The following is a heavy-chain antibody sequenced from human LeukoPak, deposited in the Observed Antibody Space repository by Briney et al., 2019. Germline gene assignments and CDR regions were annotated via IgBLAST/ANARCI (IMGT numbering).Heavy chain of an antibody. CDR3: TRAGGYDFWIDY. J-gene: IGHJ4*02. V-gene: IGHV3-49*03. CDR1: GFNFANYG. CDR2: LRSTVHGGPA. D-gene: IGHD3-3*01. Sequence: GGSLRLFCSTFGFNFANYGVSWFRQAPGQGLEWVGFLRSTVHGGPAEYAASVEGRFILSRDDSKSIAYLQMNSLKTEDTAVYYCTRAGGYDFWIDYWGQETLVTVSS.